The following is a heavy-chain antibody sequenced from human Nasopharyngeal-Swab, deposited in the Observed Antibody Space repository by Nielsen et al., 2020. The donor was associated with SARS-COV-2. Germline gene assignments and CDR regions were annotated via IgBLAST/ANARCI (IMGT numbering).Heavy chain of an antibody. J-gene: IGHJ6*02. Sequence: ASVKVSCKASGYTFTSYAMHWVRQAPGQRLEWMGWINAGNGNTKYSQKFQGRVTITTDTSTSTAYMELRSLRSDDTAVYYCARGGYYGSGSGMDVWGQGTTVTVSS. CDR3: ARGGYYGSGSGMDV. CDR1: GYTFTSYA. CDR2: INAGNGNT. V-gene: IGHV1-3*01. D-gene: IGHD3-10*01.